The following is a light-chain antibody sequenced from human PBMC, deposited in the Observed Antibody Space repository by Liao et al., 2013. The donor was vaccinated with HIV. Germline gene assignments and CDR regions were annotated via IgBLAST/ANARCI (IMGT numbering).Light chain of an antibody. CDR1: NIGSKS. CDR3: QLWESGSDRVV. V-gene: IGLV3-21*01. CDR2: QDS. J-gene: IGLJ2*01. Sequence: SYELTQPPSVSVAPGKTARITCGGNNIGSKSVHWYQQRPGQSPVLVIYQDSKRPSGIPGRFSGFSSENTGTLTISAVEVGDEADYFCQLWESGSDRVVFGGGTKLSVL.